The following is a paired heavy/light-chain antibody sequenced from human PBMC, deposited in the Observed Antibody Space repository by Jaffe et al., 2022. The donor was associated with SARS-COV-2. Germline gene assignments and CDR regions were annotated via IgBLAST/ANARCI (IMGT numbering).Heavy chain of an antibody. CDR1: GYSFTSYG. CDR2: INVYNGQT. D-gene: IGHD3-16*01. Sequence: QVQLVQSGADVKKPGASVKVSCKTSGYSFTSYGISWVRQAPGQGLEWMGWINVYNGQTKYAQKFEGRVTMTRDTSTSTVFMDLRSLKSDDTAVYYCAREFRRLGKDYPDYWGQGTLVTVSS. J-gene: IGHJ4*02. CDR3: AREFRRLGKDYPDY. V-gene: IGHV1-18*01.
Light chain of an antibody. V-gene: IGKV4-1*01. CDR3: QQYYSTPST. J-gene: IGKJ1*01. CDR2: WAS. CDR1: QSVLSSSNNRNY. Sequence: DIVMTQSPDSLAVSLGARATIDCKSSQSVLSSSNNRNYLAWYQQKAGQPPNLLIYWASTRESGVPDRFSGSGSGTDFTLTITNLQAEDVAVYYCQQYYSTPSTFGQGTKMEIK.